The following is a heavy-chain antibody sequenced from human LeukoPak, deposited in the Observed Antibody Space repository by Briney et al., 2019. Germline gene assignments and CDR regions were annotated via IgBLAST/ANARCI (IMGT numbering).Heavy chain of an antibody. CDR2: ISGSGGST. CDR1: GFTFSSYA. V-gene: IGHV3-23*01. Sequence: GGSLRLSCAASGFTFSSYAMSWVRQAPGKGLEWVSAISGSGGSTYYADSVKGRFTISRDNSKNTLYLQMNSLRAEDTAVYYCAKYPPLRLGELSFGGRGDYWLQGTLVSVSS. CDR3: AKYPPLRLGELSFGGRGDY. D-gene: IGHD3-16*02. J-gene: IGHJ4*02.